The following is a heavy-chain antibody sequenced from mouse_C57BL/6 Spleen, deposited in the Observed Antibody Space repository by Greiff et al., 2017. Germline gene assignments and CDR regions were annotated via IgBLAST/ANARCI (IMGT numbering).Heavy chain of an antibody. V-gene: IGHV3-6*01. Sequence: EVQLQESGPGLVKPSQSLSLTCSVTGYSITSGYYWNWIRQFPGNKLECMGYISYDGSNNYNPSLKNRISITRDTSKNQIFLKLNSMTTEDTATNYCAREGTGIDDWGQGTTLTVSS. CDR2: ISYDGSN. CDR1: GYSITSGYY. J-gene: IGHJ2*01. D-gene: IGHD4-1*01. CDR3: AREGTGIDD.